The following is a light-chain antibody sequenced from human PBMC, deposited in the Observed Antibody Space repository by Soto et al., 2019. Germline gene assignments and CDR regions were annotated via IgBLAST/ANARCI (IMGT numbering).Light chain of an antibody. J-gene: IGKJ1*01. Sequence: EIVMTQSPATLSSFPGDRVTVSCRASQAVNTRLAWYQHKPGQAPRLLIYLASNRAAGVPARFSGSGSGTDFTLTISDVEPEDFAVYYCLQRQSWPRTFGQGTKVDI. CDR1: QAVNTR. V-gene: IGKV3-11*01. CDR2: LAS. CDR3: LQRQSWPRT.